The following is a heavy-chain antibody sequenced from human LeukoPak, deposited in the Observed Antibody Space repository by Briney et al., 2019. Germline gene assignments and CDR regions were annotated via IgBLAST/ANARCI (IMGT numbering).Heavy chain of an antibody. J-gene: IGHJ3*01. Sequence: PGGPLRLSRTASGFTFSRYNMNWVRQAPGKGLEWVSSISISGDTYYADSVKGRFTLSRDNSMDTLFLQMDSLRVEDTAVYYCAKELRPNDYWGQGTMVTVSS. CDR2: ISISGDT. CDR1: GFTFSRYN. D-gene: IGHD3-16*01. V-gene: IGHV3-23*01. CDR3: AKELRPNDY.